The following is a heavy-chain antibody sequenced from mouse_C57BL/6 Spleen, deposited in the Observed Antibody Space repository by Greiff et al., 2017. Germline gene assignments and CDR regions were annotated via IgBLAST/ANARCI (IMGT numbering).Heavy chain of an antibody. D-gene: IGHD1-1*01. CDR1: GYSITSGYD. Sequence: EVQLMESGPGMVKPSQSLSLTCTVTGYSITSGYDWHWIRHFPGNKLEWMGYISYSGSTNYNPSLKSRISITHDTSKNHFFLKLNSVTTEDTATYYCARDGYGSSYGYFDVWGTGTTVTVSS. V-gene: IGHV3-1*01. CDR2: ISYSGST. J-gene: IGHJ1*03. CDR3: ARDGYGSSYGYFDV.